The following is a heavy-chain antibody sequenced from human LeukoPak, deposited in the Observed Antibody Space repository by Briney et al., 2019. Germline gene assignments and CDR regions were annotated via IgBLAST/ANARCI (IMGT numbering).Heavy chain of an antibody. CDR1: GYTFTSYD. D-gene: IGHD6-19*01. Sequence: ASVNVSCKASGYTFTSYDINWVRQATGQGLERMGWMNPNSGNTGYAQKFQGRVTMTRNTSISTAYMELSSLRSEDTAVYYCARGYSSGWYDWFDPWGQGTLVTVSS. CDR2: MNPNSGNT. CDR3: ARGYSSGWYDWFDP. J-gene: IGHJ5*02. V-gene: IGHV1-8*01.